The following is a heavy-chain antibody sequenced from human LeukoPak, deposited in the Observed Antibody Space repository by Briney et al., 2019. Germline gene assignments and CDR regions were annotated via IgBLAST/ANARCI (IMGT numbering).Heavy chain of an antibody. Sequence: GGTLRLSCTASGLTFSSYTMTWVRQAPGKGLKWVSTITTGDGNTYYADSVKGRFTVSRGDSKNTLYLQMNRLRAEDTAVYYCAKEGGLWVSAHWGDSWGRGTLVTVSS. CDR2: ITTGDGNT. V-gene: IGHV3-23*01. D-gene: IGHD7-27*01. J-gene: IGHJ4*02. CDR3: AKEGGLWVSAHWGDS. CDR1: GLTFSSYT.